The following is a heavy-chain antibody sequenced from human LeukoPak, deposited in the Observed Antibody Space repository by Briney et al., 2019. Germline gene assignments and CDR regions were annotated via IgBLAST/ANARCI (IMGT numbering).Heavy chain of an antibody. J-gene: IGHJ6*03. D-gene: IGHD1-14*01. V-gene: IGHV3-66*02. Sequence: PGGSLRLSCAASGFTVSSNYMSWVRQAPGKGLEWVSDIYSGGSTYYADSVKGRFTISRDNSKNTLYLQMNSLRAEDTAVYYCAREVTEDYYYYYMDVWGKGTTVTVSS. CDR1: GFTVSSNY. CDR2: IYSGGST. CDR3: AREVTEDYYYYYMDV.